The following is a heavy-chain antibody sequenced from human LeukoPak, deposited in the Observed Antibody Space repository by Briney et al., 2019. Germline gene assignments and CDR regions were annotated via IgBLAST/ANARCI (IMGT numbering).Heavy chain of an antibody. J-gene: IGHJ6*02. Sequence: SVKVCCKASGGTFSSYAISWVRQAPGQGLEWMGRIIPILGIANYAQKFQGRVTITADKSTSTAYMELSSLRSEDTAVYYCARDRSAAAGTRFFGMDVWGQGTTVTVSS. CDR3: ARDRSAAAGTRFFGMDV. CDR1: GGTFSSYA. D-gene: IGHD6-13*01. V-gene: IGHV1-69*04. CDR2: IIPILGIA.